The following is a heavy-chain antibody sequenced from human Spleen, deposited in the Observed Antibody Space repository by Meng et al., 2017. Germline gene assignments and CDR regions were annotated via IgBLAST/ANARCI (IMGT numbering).Heavy chain of an antibody. Sequence: ASVKVSCKASGYTFTSYDINWVRQATGQGLEWMGWMNPNSGNTGYAQKFQGRVTMTRNTSISTAYMELSSLRSEDTAVYYCAREGYYDRSGYLVFDSWGRGTLVTVSS. CDR1: GYTFTSYD. CDR2: MNPNSGNT. V-gene: IGHV1-8*01. D-gene: IGHD3-22*01. CDR3: AREGYYDRSGYLVFDS. J-gene: IGHJ4*02.